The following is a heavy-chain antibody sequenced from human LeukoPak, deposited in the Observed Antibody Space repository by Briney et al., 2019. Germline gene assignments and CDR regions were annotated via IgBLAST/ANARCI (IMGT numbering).Heavy chain of an antibody. CDR2: ISYSGST. CDR3: AREPGFDSSGYLNWFDP. CDR1: GGSISSYY. D-gene: IGHD3-22*01. Sequence: SETLSLTCTVSGGSISSYYWSWIRQPPGKGLEWIACISYSGSTKYNPSLKSRVTISVDTSKNQLSLKLSSVTAADTAVYYWAREPGFDSSGYLNWFDPWGQGTLVTVSS. J-gene: IGHJ5*02. V-gene: IGHV4-59*01.